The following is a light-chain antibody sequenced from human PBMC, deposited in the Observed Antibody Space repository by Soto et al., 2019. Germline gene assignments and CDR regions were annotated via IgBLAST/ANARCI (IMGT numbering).Light chain of an antibody. CDR2: DVS. Sequence: QSALTQPRSVSGSPGQSVTISCTGTSSDVGGYNYVSWYQQHPGKAPKLMIYDVSKRPSGVPDRFSGSKSGNTASLTISGLQAEDEADYYCCSYAGSYTFDFGTVTKVTVL. CDR3: CSYAGSYTFD. J-gene: IGLJ1*01. V-gene: IGLV2-11*01. CDR1: SSDVGGYNY.